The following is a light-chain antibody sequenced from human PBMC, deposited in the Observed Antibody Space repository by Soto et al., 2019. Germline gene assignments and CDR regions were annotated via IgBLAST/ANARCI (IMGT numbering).Light chain of an antibody. Sequence: DIQMTQSPSTLSASVGDRVTITCRASQSLNNYLAWYQQKPGKAPKLLIYDASTLERGVPSRFSGTGSGTEFTLTISSLQPDDFATYYCQQYNSYSWTFGQGTKVDIK. J-gene: IGKJ1*01. CDR2: DAS. V-gene: IGKV1-5*01. CDR3: QQYNSYSWT. CDR1: QSLNNY.